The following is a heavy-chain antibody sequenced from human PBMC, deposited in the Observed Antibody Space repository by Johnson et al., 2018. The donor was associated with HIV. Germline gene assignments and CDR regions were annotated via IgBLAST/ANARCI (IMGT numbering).Heavy chain of an antibody. J-gene: IGHJ3*02. CDR3: VRDDYAFHI. CDR1: GFTFDDDA. CDR2: ISWTGDNI. V-gene: IGHV3-9*01. Sequence: VQLVESGGGVVQPGGSLRLSCVASGFTFDDDAMHWVRQAPGKGLEWVSGISWTGDNIDYADSVKGRFSISRDNTKNTLYLEMKSLRVDDTAVYYCVRDDYAFHIWGQGTMVTVSS.